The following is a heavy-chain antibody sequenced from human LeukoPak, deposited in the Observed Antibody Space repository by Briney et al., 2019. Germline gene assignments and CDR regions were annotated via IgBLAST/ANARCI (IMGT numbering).Heavy chain of an antibody. D-gene: IGHD3-22*01. CDR2: ISSSGSTI. V-gene: IGHV3-48*03. J-gene: IGHJ3*02. CDR1: GFTFSSYE. Sequence: QSGGSLRLSCAASGFTFSSYEMNWVRQAPGKGLEWVSYISSSGSTIYYADSVKGRFTISRDNAKNSLYLQMNSLRAEDTAVYYCARVGGYYDSSGYPDAFDIWGQGTMVTVSS. CDR3: ARVGGYYDSSGYPDAFDI.